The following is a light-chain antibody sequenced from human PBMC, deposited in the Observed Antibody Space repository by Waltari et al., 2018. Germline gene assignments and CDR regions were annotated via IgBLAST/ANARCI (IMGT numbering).Light chain of an antibody. CDR3: SSYAGSLYV. J-gene: IGLJ1*01. CDR2: EVS. V-gene: IGLV2-8*01. CDR1: SSAVGGYNY. Sequence: QSALTQPPSASGSPGQPVTTPCTGTSSAVGGYNYVPWYQQHPGKAPKLMIYEVSKRPSGVPDRFSGSKSGNTASLTVSGLQAEDEADYYCSSYAGSLYVFGTGTKVTVL.